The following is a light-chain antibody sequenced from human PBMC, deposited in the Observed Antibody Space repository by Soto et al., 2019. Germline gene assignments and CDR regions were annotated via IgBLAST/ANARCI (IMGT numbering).Light chain of an antibody. Sequence: DIQMTQSPSTLSASIGDRVTITCRASQTISTWLAWYQQKPGRAPNLLIYKASSLASGVPSRLSGSGSGTEFTLTISSLQPDDFATYYCQQYNRYPITFGQGTRLEIK. CDR2: KAS. V-gene: IGKV1-5*03. J-gene: IGKJ5*01. CDR1: QTISTW. CDR3: QQYNRYPIT.